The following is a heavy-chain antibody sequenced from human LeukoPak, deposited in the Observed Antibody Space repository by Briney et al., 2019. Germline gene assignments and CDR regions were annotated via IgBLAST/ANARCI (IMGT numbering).Heavy chain of an antibody. Sequence: GGSLRLSCAASEFTFISYIMNWVPQAPGKGLQWVSYITGSGNGIHYADSVKGRFTISRDNAKNTLYLQMNSLRDEDTAVYYCASPHSGYGWGQGTLVTVSS. D-gene: IGHD5-12*01. V-gene: IGHV3-48*02. CDR2: ITGSGNGI. J-gene: IGHJ4*02. CDR1: EFTFISYI. CDR3: ASPHSGYG.